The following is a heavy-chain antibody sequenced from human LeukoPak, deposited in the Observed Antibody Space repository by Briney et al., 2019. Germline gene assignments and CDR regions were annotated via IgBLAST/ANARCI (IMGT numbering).Heavy chain of an antibody. Sequence: ASVKVSCKASGYTFTGYYTHWVRQAPGQGLEWMGWINPNSGGTNYAQKFQGRVTMTRDTSISTAYMELSRLRSDDTAVYYCARGYGYCSGGSCLSPWFDPWGQGTLVTVSS. CDR3: ARGYGYCSGGSCLSPWFDP. CDR1: GYTFTGYY. CDR2: INPNSGGT. J-gene: IGHJ5*02. D-gene: IGHD2-15*01. V-gene: IGHV1-2*02.